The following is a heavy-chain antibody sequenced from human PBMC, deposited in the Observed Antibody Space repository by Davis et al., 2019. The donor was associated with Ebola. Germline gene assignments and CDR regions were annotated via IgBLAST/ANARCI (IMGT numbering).Heavy chain of an antibody. J-gene: IGHJ4*02. D-gene: IGHD6-19*01. V-gene: IGHV3-53*05. Sequence: PGGSLRLSCTASGFTVRSNHMSWVRQAPGKGLEWVSVIYDQSTAYADSVRGRFIISRDKSNNTLYLEMNSLRVDDTAVYYCATTQWLREFDNWGQGTLVTVSS. CDR2: IYDQST. CDR3: ATTQWLREFDN. CDR1: GFTVRSNH.